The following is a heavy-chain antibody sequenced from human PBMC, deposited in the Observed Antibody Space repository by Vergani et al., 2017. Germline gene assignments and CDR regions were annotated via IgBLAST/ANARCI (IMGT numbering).Heavy chain of an antibody. V-gene: IGHV4-39*01. CDR1: GGPISSSSYY. Sequence: QLQLQESGPGLVKPSETLSLTCTVSGGPISSSSYYWGWTRQPPGKGLEWIGSIYYSGSTYYNPSLKSRPTISVDTSKNRFSLRLSAVTAADTAVYYCARHYSRWGRKSTFDYWGQGTLVTVSS. CDR3: ARHYSRWGRKSTFDY. D-gene: IGHD3-16*01. CDR2: IYYSGST. J-gene: IGHJ4*02.